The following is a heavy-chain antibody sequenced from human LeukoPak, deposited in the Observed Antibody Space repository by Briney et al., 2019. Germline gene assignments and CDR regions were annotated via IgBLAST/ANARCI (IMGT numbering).Heavy chain of an antibody. Sequence: KSGGSLRLSCAASGFTFSSYSMNWVRQAPGKGLEWVSSISSSSSYIYYADSVKGRFTISRDNAKNSLYLQMNSLRAEDTAVYYWARDYVLYYSRCYFYVRAAYWGQGTLGTVSS. V-gene: IGHV3-21*01. J-gene: IGHJ4*02. CDR2: ISSSSSYI. CDR1: GFTFSSYS. D-gene: IGHD3-22*01. CDR3: ARDYVLYYSRCYFYVRAAY.